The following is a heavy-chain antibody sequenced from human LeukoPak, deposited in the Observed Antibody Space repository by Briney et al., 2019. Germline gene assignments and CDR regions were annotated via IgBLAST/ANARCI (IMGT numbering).Heavy chain of an antibody. J-gene: IGHJ4*02. D-gene: IGHD2-2*02. CDR1: HYSISSDYY. V-gene: IGHV4-38-2*01. Sequence: SETLSLTCAVSHYSISSDYYWGWIRQPPGKGLEWIGSIYQTGSTSYNPSLQSRVTISVDTSKNQFSLKLSSVTAADTAVYYCARHIRGTYFLYYFDSWGQGTLVTVSS. CDR3: ARHIRGTYFLYYFDS. CDR2: IYQTGST.